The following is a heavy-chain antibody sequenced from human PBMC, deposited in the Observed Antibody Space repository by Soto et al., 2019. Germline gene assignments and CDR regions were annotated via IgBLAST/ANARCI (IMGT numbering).Heavy chain of an antibody. CDR2: ISYDGSNK. V-gene: IGHV3-30*18. Sequence: GGSLRLSCADSGSTFSSYGMHWVRQAPGKGLEWVALISYDGSNKYYADSVKGRFTISRDNSKNTLYLQMNSLRAEDTAVYYCAKDAIVVVPAAKRSYGMDVWGQGTTVTVSS. D-gene: IGHD2-2*01. CDR3: AKDAIVVVPAAKRSYGMDV. CDR1: GSTFSSYG. J-gene: IGHJ6*02.